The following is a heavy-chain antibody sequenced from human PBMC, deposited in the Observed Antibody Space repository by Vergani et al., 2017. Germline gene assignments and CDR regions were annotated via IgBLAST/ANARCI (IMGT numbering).Heavy chain of an antibody. V-gene: IGHV3-49*03. D-gene: IGHD3-10*01. CDR2: IRSKAYGQAT. J-gene: IGHJ3*02. CDR1: GFTFGYYA. Sequence: EVQLVESGGDLVQPGRSLRLSCTASGFTFGYYAMDWFRQAPGQGLEWVGGIRSKAYGQATIYAASVKGRFTISRDDSKSIAYLQMNNLQTEDTAMYYCVRGQVTMLRGSDALDIWGQGTMVTVSS. CDR3: VRGQVTMLRGSDALDI.